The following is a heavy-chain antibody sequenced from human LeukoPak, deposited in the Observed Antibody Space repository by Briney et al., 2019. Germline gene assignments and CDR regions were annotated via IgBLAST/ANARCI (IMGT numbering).Heavy chain of an antibody. CDR2: IYPGDSET. CDR1: GYSFTSYW. D-gene: IGHD2-15*01. CDR3: ARYCSGGSCYSTSAFDI. Sequence: GESLKISCKGSGYSFTSYWIVWVRQMPGKGLEWMGIIYPGDSETRYSPSLQGQVTISADKSISTAYLQWSSLKASDTAMYYCARYCSGGSCYSTSAFDIWGQGTMVTVSS. J-gene: IGHJ3*02. V-gene: IGHV5-51*01.